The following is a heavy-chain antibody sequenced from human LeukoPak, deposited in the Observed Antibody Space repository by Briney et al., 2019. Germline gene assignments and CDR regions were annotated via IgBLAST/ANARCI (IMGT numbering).Heavy chain of an antibody. CDR3: AAGPKYQLLLGATLHYYYGMDV. CDR2: IVAAIGDT. D-gene: IGHD2-2*01. V-gene: IGHV1-58*01. J-gene: IGHJ6*02. Sequence: SVKVSRKAARFTFTSPALQGVRQARGQRLEWIGLIVAAIGDTNYAQKFQKKVTITRDMSTSTAYMELSSLRSEDTAVYYCAAGPKYQLLLGATLHYYYGMDVWGQGTTVTVSS. CDR1: RFTFTSPA.